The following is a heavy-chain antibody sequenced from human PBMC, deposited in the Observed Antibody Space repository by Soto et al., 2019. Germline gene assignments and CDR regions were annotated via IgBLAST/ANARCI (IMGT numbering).Heavy chain of an antibody. CDR2: IIPILGIA. CDR3: AIDPVVYTAMVASYYYFCCGMDV. J-gene: IGHJ6*02. D-gene: IGHD5-18*01. CDR1: VGTFSSYA. V-gene: IGHV1-69*04. Sequence: VKVSCKASVGTFSSYAISWVRQAPGQGLEWMGRIIPILGIANYAQKFQGRVTITAEKSTSTAYMELSSLISEDTAVYYCAIDPVVYTAMVASYYYFCCGMDVWGQVTTVTVS.